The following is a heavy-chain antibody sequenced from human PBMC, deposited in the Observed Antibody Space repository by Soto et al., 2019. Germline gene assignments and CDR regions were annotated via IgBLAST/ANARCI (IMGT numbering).Heavy chain of an antibody. CDR1: GFTFDDYA. D-gene: IGHD3-10*01. J-gene: IGHJ4*02. V-gene: IGHV3-9*01. Sequence: PGGSLRLSCAASGFTFDDYAMHWVRQAPGKGLEWVSGISWNSGSIGYADSVKGRFTISRDNAKNSLYLQMNSLRAEDTALYYCAKDNQGVLFYYFDYWGQGTLVTVSS. CDR2: ISWNSGSI. CDR3: AKDNQGVLFYYFDY.